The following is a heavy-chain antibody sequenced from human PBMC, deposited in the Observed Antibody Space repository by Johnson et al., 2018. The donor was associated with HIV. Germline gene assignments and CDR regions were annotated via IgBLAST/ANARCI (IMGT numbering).Heavy chain of an antibody. CDR2: ISYDGGNK. J-gene: IGHJ3*02. V-gene: IGHV3-30-3*01. Sequence: QVQLVESGGGVVQPGRSLRLSCAASGFTFSSYAMHWVRQAPGKGLEWVAVISYDGGNKYYADSVKGRFTISRDNSKNTLYLQMNSLRAEDTAVYYCASSWGNAFDIWGQGTMVTVSS. CDR1: GFTFSSYA. D-gene: IGHD7-27*01. CDR3: ASSWGNAFDI.